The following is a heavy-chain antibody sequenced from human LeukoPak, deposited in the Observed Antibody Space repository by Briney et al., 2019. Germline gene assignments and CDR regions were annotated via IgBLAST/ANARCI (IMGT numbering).Heavy chain of an antibody. V-gene: IGHV3-11*01. D-gene: IGHD4-23*01. CDR3: ARVLRGGNSGYTFDI. Sequence: GGSLRLSCAASRFTFSDYYMSWVRQAPGKGLAWVSYMSSGGSTISYADSVKGRFTISRDNAENSPYLQMNSLRVEDTAVYYCARVLRGGNSGYTFDIWGQGTMVTVSS. CDR1: RFTFSDYY. J-gene: IGHJ3*02. CDR2: MSSGGSTI.